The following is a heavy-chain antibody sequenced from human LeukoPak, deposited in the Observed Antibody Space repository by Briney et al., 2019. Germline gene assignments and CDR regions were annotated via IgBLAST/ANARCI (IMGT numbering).Heavy chain of an antibody. J-gene: IGHJ4*02. CDR2: ISGSGDNT. D-gene: IGHD3-22*01. CDR3: AKGSFYDSSGSFYFDY. CDR1: GFTFSSYA. Sequence: GGSLRLSCAASGFTFSSYAMSWVRQAPGKGLEWVSGISGSGDNTYYADSVKGRFTISRDNSKNTLYVQVNSLGTEDTAAYYCAKGSFYDSSGSFYFDYWGQGTLVTVSS. V-gene: IGHV3-23*01.